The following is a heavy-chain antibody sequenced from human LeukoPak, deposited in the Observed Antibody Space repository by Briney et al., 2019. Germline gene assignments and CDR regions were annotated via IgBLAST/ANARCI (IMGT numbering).Heavy chain of an antibody. CDR3: AKAHLTTLTTSFDY. CDR2: ISGSGGST. CDR1: GFTFSSYA. J-gene: IGHJ4*02. Sequence: PGGSLRLSCAASGFTFSSYAMSWVRRSPGKGLEWVSVISGSGGSTDCADSVKGRFTISRDNSKNTLYLQMSSLRAEDTAVYYCAKAHLTTLTTSFDYWGQGTLVTVSS. V-gene: IGHV3-23*01. D-gene: IGHD4-17*01.